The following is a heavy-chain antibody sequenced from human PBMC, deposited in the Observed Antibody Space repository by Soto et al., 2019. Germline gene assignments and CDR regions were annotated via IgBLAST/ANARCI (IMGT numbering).Heavy chain of an antibody. V-gene: IGHV3-48*01. J-gene: IGHJ6*03. Sequence: GGSLRLSCAASGFTFSSYSMNWVRQAPGKGLEWVSYISSSSSTIYYADSVKGRFTISRDNAKNSLYLQMNSLRAEDRAVYYCARATITIFGVGKPHYYMDVWGKGTTVTVSS. CDR1: GFTFSSYS. D-gene: IGHD3-3*01. CDR3: ARATITIFGVGKPHYYMDV. CDR2: ISSSSSTI.